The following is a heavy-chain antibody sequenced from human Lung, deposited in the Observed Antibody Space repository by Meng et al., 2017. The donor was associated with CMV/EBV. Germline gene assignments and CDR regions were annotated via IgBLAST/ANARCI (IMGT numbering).Heavy chain of an antibody. D-gene: IGHD6-13*01. V-gene: IGHV3-30-3*01. Sequence: SXKISXAASGFTFSSYAMHWVRQAPGKGLEWVAVISYDGSNKYYADSVKGRFTISRDNSKNTLYLQMNSLRAEDTAVYYCARDSRGSWYYSHGDYYYGMDVWGKGTXVTVSS. CDR3: ARDSRGSWYYSHGDYYYGMDV. CDR2: ISYDGSNK. CDR1: GFTFSSYA. J-gene: IGHJ6*04.